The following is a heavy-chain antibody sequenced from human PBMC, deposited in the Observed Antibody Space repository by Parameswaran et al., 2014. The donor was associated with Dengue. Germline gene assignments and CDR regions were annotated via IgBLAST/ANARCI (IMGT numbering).Heavy chain of an antibody. V-gene: IGHV3-48*04. CDR3: ARDDIVVVPAAFGTAHYNYYYYMDV. Sequence: WIRQPPGKGLEWVSYISSSRTTIYYADSVKGRFTISRDNAKNSLYLQMNSLRAEDTAVYYCARDDIVVVPAAFGTAHYNYYYYMDVWGKGTTVTVSS. D-gene: IGHD2-2*01. CDR2: ISSSRTTI. J-gene: IGHJ6*03.